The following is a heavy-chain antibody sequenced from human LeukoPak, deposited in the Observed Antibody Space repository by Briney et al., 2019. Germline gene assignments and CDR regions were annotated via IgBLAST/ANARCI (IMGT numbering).Heavy chain of an antibody. J-gene: IGHJ4*02. CDR3: AREVPDSSSWSKFDY. Sequence: PSETLSLTCTVSGGSISSYYWSWIRQPAGKGLEWIGRIYTSGSTNYNPSLKSRVTISVDTSKNQFSLKLSSVTAADTAVYYCAREVPDSSSWSKFDYWGQGILVTVSS. CDR2: IYTSGST. V-gene: IGHV4-4*07. CDR1: GGSISSYY. D-gene: IGHD6-13*01.